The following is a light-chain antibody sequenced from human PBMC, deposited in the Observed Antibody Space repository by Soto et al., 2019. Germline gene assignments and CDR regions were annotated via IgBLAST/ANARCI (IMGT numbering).Light chain of an antibody. Sequence: DIVLTQSPDSLAVSLGERATINCKSSQSVLHSSNNKNYLAWYQQKPGQPPKLLIYWASTGESGVPDRFSGSGSGTDFTLTISSLQAEDVAVYYSQQYYTSPLTFGGGTKVEIK. J-gene: IGKJ4*01. CDR1: QSVLHSSNNKNY. V-gene: IGKV4-1*01. CDR3: QQYYTSPLT. CDR2: WAS.